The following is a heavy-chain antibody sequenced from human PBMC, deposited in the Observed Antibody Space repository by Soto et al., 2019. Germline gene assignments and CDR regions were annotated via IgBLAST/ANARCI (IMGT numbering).Heavy chain of an antibody. CDR3: ARDRDDYKLGAPDMDA. Sequence: QVQLVQSGADVKKPGASVKVSCKASGFTLTTSYIHWVRQAPGQGLEWLGMINPGGGRTTYAQDFQGRLTMTADTPARTVYMDLSGLTSDDTAVYYCARDRDDYKLGAPDMDAWGQGTLVTVSS. V-gene: IGHV1-46*01. CDR2: INPGGGRT. J-gene: IGHJ5*02. CDR1: GFTLTTSY. D-gene: IGHD3-16*01.